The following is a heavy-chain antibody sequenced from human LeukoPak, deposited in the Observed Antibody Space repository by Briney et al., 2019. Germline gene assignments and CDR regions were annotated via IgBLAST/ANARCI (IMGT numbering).Heavy chain of an antibody. D-gene: IGHD5/OR15-5a*01. V-gene: IGHV3-30*04. CDR2: ISYDGSTQ. CDR1: GFSFSSYA. CDR3: ATNILYAFDI. Sequence: GGSLRLSCAASGFSFSSYAMHWVRQAPGKGLEWVAVISYDGSTQSYANSVKGRFTITRDNSKNTQYLQLNSPRAEDTAVYYCATNILYAFDIWGQGTMVTVSS. J-gene: IGHJ3*02.